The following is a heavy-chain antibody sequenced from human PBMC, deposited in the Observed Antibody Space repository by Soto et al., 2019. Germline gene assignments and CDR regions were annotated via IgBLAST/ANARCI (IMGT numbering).Heavy chain of an antibody. CDR1: GLTFSRFW. V-gene: IGHV3-7*01. CDR2: IKHDGSEK. D-gene: IGHD3-10*01. CDR3: ARDGVRGSGSYYYYYYMDV. J-gene: IGHJ6*03. Sequence: GGSLDLSCAASGLTFSRFWMAWVRQAQRKGLDWVATIKHDGSEKYYVDSVKGRFIISRDNAKNSVFLQMNGLRVEDTAVYFCARDGVRGSGSYYYYYYMDVWGKGTTVTVSS.